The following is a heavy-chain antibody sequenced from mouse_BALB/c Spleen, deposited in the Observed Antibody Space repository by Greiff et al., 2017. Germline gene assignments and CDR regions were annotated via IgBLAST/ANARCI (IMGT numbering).Heavy chain of an antibody. V-gene: IGHV5-6-5*01. Sequence: EVMLVESGGGLVKPGGSLKLSCAASGFTFSSYAMSWVRQTPEKRLEWVASISSGGSTYYPDSVKGRFTISRDNARNILYLQMSSLRSEDTAMYYCARWFFDYWGQGTTLTVSS. D-gene: IGHD2-2*01. J-gene: IGHJ2*01. CDR2: ISSGGST. CDR3: ARWFFDY. CDR1: GFTFSSYA.